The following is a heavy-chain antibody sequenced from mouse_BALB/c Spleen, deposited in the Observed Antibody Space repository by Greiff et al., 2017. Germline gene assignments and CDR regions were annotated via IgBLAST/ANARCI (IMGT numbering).Heavy chain of an antibody. D-gene: IGHD1-1*01. V-gene: IGHV1S41*01. CDR1: GYTFTSYC. Sequence: DLVKPGASVKLSCKASGYTFTSYCINWVKQRPGQSLEWIGRIAPGSGSTHYNEMFKGKATLTVDTSSSTDYIQLSSLSSEDSAVYFCARFTTRVLYFDDWGEGTTVTVSS. CDR2: IAPGSGST. CDR3: ARFTTRVLYFDD. J-gene: IGHJ1*01.